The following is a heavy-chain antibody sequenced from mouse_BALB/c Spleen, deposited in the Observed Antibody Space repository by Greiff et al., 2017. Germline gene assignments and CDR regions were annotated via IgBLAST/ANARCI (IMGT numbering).Heavy chain of an antibody. Sequence: VQLKESGPGLVKPSQSLSLTCTVTGYSITSDYAWNWIRQFPGNKLEWMGYISYSGSTSYNPSLKSRISITRDTSKNQFFLQLNSVTTEDTATYYCARFGNYKVYWGQGTTLTVSS. CDR1: GYSITSDYA. CDR3: ARFGNYKVY. D-gene: IGHD2-1*01. J-gene: IGHJ2*01. V-gene: IGHV3-2*02. CDR2: ISYSGST.